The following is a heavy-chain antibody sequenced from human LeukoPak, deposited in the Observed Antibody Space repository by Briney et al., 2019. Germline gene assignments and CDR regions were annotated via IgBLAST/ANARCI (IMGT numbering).Heavy chain of an antibody. J-gene: IGHJ6*03. Sequence: QPGGSLRLSCAASGFTFSTYNMNWVRQAPGKGLEWVSAISGSGGSTYYADSVKGRFTISRDNSKNTLYLQMNSLRAEDTAVYYCAKAGAIIYYYYMDVWGKGTTVTVSS. CDR1: GFTFSTYN. CDR3: AKAGAIIYYYYMDV. CDR2: ISGSGGST. V-gene: IGHV3-23*01. D-gene: IGHD2-21*01.